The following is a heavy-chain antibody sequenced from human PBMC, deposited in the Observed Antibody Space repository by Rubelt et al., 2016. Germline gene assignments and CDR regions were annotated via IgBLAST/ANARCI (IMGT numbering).Heavy chain of an antibody. CDR3: ARDPRPRLLCGFDY. CDR1: GGSISSRGYS. J-gene: IGHJ4*03. CDR2: IYHSGST. Sequence: QVQLKESGPGLVKPSETLSLTCTVSGGSISSRGYSWGWTRQPPGKGLEWHGGIYHSGSTNYNPSPKSRVTLSVDKSKNQLSLKRSVVTASDTAVYYCARDPRPRLLCGFDYWGQGTTVTVSS. V-gene: IGHV4-39*07. D-gene: IGHD2-15*01.